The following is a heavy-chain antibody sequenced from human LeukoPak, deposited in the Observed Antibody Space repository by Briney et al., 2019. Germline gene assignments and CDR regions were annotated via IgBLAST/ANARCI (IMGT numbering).Heavy chain of an antibody. J-gene: IGHJ6*02. D-gene: IGHD6-13*01. V-gene: IGHV1-69*01. CDR2: IIPIFGTA. Sequence: GSSVTVSCKASGGTFISYAISWVRQAPGQGLEWMGGIIPIFGTANYAQKFQGRVTITADESTSTAYMELSSLRSEDTAVYYCARVARIAATVGTDVWGRGTTVTVSS. CDR3: ARVARIAATVGTDV. CDR1: GGTFISYA.